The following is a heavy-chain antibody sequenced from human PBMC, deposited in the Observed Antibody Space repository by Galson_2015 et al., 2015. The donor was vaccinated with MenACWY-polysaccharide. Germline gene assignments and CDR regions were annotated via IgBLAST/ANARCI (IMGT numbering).Heavy chain of an antibody. CDR3: ARGRLDY. V-gene: IGHV3-48*01. CDR2: ISSGSSTI. Sequence: SLRLSCAASGFTFSSYTMNWVRQAPGKGLEWLSYISSGSSTIYYPDSVKGRFTISRDNAKNSPYLQMNSLRAEDTAVYYCARGRLDYWGQGTLVTVSS. J-gene: IGHJ4*02. CDR1: GFTFSSYT.